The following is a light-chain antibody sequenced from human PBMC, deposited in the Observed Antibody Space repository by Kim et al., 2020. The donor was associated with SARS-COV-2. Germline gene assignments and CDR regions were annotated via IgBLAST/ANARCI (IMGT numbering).Light chain of an antibody. CDR1: QSVTSN. V-gene: IGKV3-15*01. Sequence: SWSPGERATLSCRASQSVTSNLAWYQQKPGQAPRLLIYGASTRATGIPAGFSGSGSGTEFTLTISSLQSEDFAVYYCQKYNNWPYTFGQGTKLEIK. CDR2: GAS. CDR3: QKYNNWPYT. J-gene: IGKJ2*01.